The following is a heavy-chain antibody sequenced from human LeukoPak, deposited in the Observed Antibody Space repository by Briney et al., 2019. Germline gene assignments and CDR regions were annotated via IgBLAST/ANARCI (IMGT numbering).Heavy chain of an antibody. V-gene: IGHV3-30*18. Sequence: PGRSLRLSCAASGFTFSSYGMHWVRQAPGKGLEWVAVISNDGSNKYYADSVKGRFTISRDNSKNTLYLQMNSLRAEDTAVYYCAKDGHKRGGGDCCFDYWGQGTLVTVSS. D-gene: IGHD2-21*02. CDR2: ISNDGSNK. J-gene: IGHJ4*02. CDR3: AKDGHKRGGGDCCFDY. CDR1: GFTFSSYG.